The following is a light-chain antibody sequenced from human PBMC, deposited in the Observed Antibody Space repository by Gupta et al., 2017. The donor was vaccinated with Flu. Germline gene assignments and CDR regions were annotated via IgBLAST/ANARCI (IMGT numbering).Light chain of an antibody. Sequence: DIVMTQSPLSLPVTPGEPAYLSCRSSPSLLHSNGYNSLDWYLQKPGQSPQLLLYLGSNRASGVPDRFSGSGSGTDFTLKIIRVEAEDVGVYYFMQALQTPNSFGQGTXLEIK. CDR3: MQALQTPNS. CDR2: LGS. V-gene: IGKV2-28*01. CDR1: PSLLHSNGYNS. J-gene: IGKJ2*03.